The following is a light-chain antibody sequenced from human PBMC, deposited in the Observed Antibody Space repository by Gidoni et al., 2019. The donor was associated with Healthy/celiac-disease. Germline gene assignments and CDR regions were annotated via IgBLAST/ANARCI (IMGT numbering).Light chain of an antibody. J-gene: IGKJ4*01. V-gene: IGKV3-15*01. CDR2: CAS. Sequence: EIVMTQSPATLTVSPGERDTLSCRASQSFSSNLAWYQQKPGQASRLLIYCASTRATGIPARFSGSGSGTEFTLTISSRQSEDFAVYYFQQYNNWPLTFGGGTKVEIK. CDR3: QQYNNWPLT. CDR1: QSFSSN.